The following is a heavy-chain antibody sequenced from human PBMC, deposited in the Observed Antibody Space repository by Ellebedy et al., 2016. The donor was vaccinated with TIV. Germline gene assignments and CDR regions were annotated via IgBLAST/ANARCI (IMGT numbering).Heavy chain of an antibody. J-gene: IGHJ3*01. CDR2: ISGSGDRI. D-gene: IGHD3-22*01. V-gene: IGHV3-23*01. Sequence: PGGSLRLSCGTSGYTFRNYAMSWVRQAPGKGLEWVAGISGSGDRIYYADSVKVRFTISRDNSKNTLYLQMNSLRAEDKAIYYCAKGRDTSGPAHDAFDFWGPGTMVSVSS. CDR1: GYTFRNYA. CDR3: AKGRDTSGPAHDAFDF.